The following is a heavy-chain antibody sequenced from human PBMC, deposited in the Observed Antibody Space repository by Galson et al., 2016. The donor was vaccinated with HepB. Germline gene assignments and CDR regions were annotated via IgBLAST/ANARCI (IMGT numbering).Heavy chain of an antibody. CDR1: GFSLSNSW. J-gene: IGHJ5*02. V-gene: IGHV3-7*01. CDR2: INQGGGGT. Sequence: SLRLSCAASGFSLSNSWMTWVRQTPGRELEWVATINQGGGGTLADSVKGRFTFSRDNTKNSLYLQMSSLRAEDTAVYYCARKLYYYDASDMGWIDPWGQGTVVAVSS. D-gene: IGHD3-22*01. CDR3: ARKLYYYDASDMGWIDP.